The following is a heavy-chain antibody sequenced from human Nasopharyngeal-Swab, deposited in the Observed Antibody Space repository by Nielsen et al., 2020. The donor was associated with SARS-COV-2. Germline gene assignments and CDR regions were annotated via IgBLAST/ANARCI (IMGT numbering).Heavy chain of an antibody. CDR3: AKDMGIADDSFDY. V-gene: IGHV3-30*18. CDR2: ISYDGSNK. D-gene: IGHD6-13*01. Sequence: GGSLRLSCAAPGFTFSSYGMHWVRQAPGKGLEWVAVISYDGSNKYYADSVKGRFTISRDNSKNTLYLQMNSLRAEDTAVYYCAKDMGIADDSFDYWGQGTLVTVSS. J-gene: IGHJ4*02. CDR1: GFTFSSYG.